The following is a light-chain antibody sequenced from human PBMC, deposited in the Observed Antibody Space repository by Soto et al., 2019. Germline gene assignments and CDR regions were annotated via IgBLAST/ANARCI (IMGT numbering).Light chain of an antibody. CDR2: RAS. V-gene: IGKV3D-15*01. CDR1: QSVSRN. CDR3: QQFNKWPPGT. Sequence: EIVMTQSPATLSVSPGDRATLSCRASQSVSRNLAWYQQKPGQAPRLLIYRASTRATGIPARFSGSGSGTEFTLTISSLQSEDVAVYYCQQFNKWPPGTFGQGTKLEIK. J-gene: IGKJ1*01.